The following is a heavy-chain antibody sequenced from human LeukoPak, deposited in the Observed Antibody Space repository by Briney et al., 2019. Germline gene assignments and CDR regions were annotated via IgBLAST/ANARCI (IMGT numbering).Heavy chain of an antibody. V-gene: IGHV3-7*01. CDR1: GSTFSSYW. Sequence: PGGSLRLSCAAPGSTFSSYWMSWVRQAPGKGLEWVANIKQDGSEKYYVDSVKGRFTISRDNAKNSLYLQMNSLRAEDTAIYYCARDIDRYYADYWGQGTLVIVTS. CDR3: ARDIDRYYADY. J-gene: IGHJ4*02. D-gene: IGHD3-16*01. CDR2: IKQDGSEK.